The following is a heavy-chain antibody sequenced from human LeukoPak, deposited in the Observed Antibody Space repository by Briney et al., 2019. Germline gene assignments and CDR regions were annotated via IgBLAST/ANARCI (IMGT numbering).Heavy chain of an antibody. CDR3: ARARYYYDSSGYSPPTFDY. D-gene: IGHD3-22*01. CDR1: GGSISSGGYY. Sequence: SETLSLTCTVSGGSISSGGYYWSWIRQHPGKGLEWIGYIYYSGSTNYNPSLKSRVTISVDTSKNQFSLKLSSVTAADTAVYYCARARYYYDSSGYSPPTFDYWGQGTLVTVSS. V-gene: IGHV4-61*08. CDR2: IYYSGST. J-gene: IGHJ4*02.